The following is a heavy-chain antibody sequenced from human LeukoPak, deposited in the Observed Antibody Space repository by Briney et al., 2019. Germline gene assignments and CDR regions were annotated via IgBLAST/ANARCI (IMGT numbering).Heavy chain of an antibody. V-gene: IGHV3-23*01. CDR2: IGASGGTT. CDR1: GFIFSSYA. CDR3: AKREPSFGYYFDY. J-gene: IGHJ4*02. D-gene: IGHD1-26*01. Sequence: TGGSLRLSCAASGFIFSSYAMSWVRQAPGKGLEWVSRIGASGGTTSYADSVRGRFTISRDNSKNTLFLQMNSLRAEDTAVYYCAKREPSFGYYFDYWGQGTLVTVSS.